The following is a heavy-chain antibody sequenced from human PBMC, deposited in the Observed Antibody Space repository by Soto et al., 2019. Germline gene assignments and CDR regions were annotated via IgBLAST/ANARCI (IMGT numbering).Heavy chain of an antibody. Sequence: GESLKISCKGSGYSFAGYWITWVRQKPGRGLECMGRIDPSDSQTYYSPSFRGHVTISVTKSITTVFLQWSSLRASDTAMYYCARQIYDSDTGPNFQYYFDSWGQGTPVTVSS. CDR2: IDPSDSQT. CDR1: GYSFAGYW. V-gene: IGHV5-10-1*01. CDR3: ARQIYDSDTGPNFQYYFDS. J-gene: IGHJ4*02. D-gene: IGHD3-22*01.